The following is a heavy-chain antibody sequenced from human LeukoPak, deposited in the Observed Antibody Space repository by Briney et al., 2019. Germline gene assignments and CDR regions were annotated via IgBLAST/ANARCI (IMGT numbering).Heavy chain of an antibody. D-gene: IGHD5-12*01. CDR2: IIPIFGTA. J-gene: IGHJ4*02. V-gene: IGHV1-69*13. CDR1: GGTFSSYA. Sequence: SVKVSCKASGGTFSSYAISWVRQAPGQGLEWMGGIIPIFGTANYAQKFQGRVTITADESTSTAYMELSRLRSDDTAVYYCARAGGVATIPLGGYWGQGTLVTVSS. CDR3: ARAGGVATIPLGGY.